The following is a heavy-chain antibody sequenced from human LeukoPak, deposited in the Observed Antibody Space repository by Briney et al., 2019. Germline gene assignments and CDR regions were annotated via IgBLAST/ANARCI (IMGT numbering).Heavy chain of an antibody. D-gene: IGHD3-3*01. CDR1: GFTFSSYA. CDR3: AKVPSPFGVVRYFDY. J-gene: IGHJ4*02. Sequence: GGSLRLSCAAFGFTFSSYAMSWVRQAPGKGLEWVSAISGSGGSTYYADSVKGRFTISRDNSKNTLYLQMNSLRAEDTAVYYCAKVPSPFGVVRYFDYWGQGTLVTVSS. V-gene: IGHV3-23*01. CDR2: ISGSGGST.